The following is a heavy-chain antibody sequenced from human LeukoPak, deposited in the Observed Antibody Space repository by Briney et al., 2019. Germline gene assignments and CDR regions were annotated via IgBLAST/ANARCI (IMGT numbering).Heavy chain of an antibody. CDR1: GYSFTSYW. Sequence: GESLKISCKGSGYSFTSYWIGWVRRVPGKGLEWMGIIYPGDSDTRYSPSFQGQVTISADKSISTAYLQWSSLKASDTAMYYCASPYYDSSGYYYADAFDIWGQGTMVTVSS. CDR2: IYPGDSDT. CDR3: ASPYYDSSGYYYADAFDI. D-gene: IGHD3-22*01. J-gene: IGHJ3*02. V-gene: IGHV5-51*01.